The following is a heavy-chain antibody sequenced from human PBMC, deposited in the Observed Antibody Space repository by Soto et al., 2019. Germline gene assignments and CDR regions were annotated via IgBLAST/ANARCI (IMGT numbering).Heavy chain of an antibody. V-gene: IGHV4-59*01. Sequence: SETLSLTCTVSGFSINNYYWSWIRQPPGKGLEWIGYIYYSGSTNYNPSLKSRVTISVDTSKNQFSLKLSSVTAADTAVYYCARDIMGTNYYYYGMDVWGQGTTVTVSS. D-gene: IGHD2-8*01. CDR2: IYYSGST. CDR1: GFSINNYY. CDR3: ARDIMGTNYYYYGMDV. J-gene: IGHJ6*02.